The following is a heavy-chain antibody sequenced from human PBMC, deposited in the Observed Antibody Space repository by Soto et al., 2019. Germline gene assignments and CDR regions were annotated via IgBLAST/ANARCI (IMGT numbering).Heavy chain of an antibody. CDR2: ISDTGSSH. CDR3: AKDRGGDCPDNSCYFGADY. V-gene: IGHV3-30*18. Sequence: GGSLRLSCVGSGFTFSSYGMHWVRQAPGKGLECVAVISDTGSSHYYAASVEGRFTISRENSKNTLSMHMDRLRVEDTAVYYCAKDRGGDCPDNSCYFGADYWGQGTPVTVSS. CDR1: GFTFSSYG. D-gene: IGHD2-2*01. J-gene: IGHJ4*02.